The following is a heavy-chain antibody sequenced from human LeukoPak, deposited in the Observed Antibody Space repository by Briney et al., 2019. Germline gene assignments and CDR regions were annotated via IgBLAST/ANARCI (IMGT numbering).Heavy chain of an antibody. CDR3: ARDGGGSYVEALFDL. D-gene: IGHD1-26*01. CDR2: ISAYDGTT. J-gene: IGHJ2*01. Sequence: ASVKVSCKASGYTFTSYGISWVRQAPGQGLEWMAWISAYDGTTNYAQKFQGRVTMTTDTSTNTAYMELRSLRSDDTAVYYCARDGGGSYVEALFDLWGRGTLVTVSS. V-gene: IGHV1-18*01. CDR1: GYTFTSYG.